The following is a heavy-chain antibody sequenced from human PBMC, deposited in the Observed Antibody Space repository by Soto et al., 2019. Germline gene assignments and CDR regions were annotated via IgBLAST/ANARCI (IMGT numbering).Heavy chain of an antibody. CDR2: INSDGSST. D-gene: IGHD6-13*01. CDR3: AREEGLAAAGLTALGYYGMDV. V-gene: IGHV3-74*01. CDR1: GFTFSSYW. Sequence: GGSLRLSCAASGFTFSSYWMHWVRQAPGKGLVWVSRINSDGSSTSYADSVKGRFTISRDNAKNTLYLQMNSLRAEDTAVYYCAREEGLAAAGLTALGYYGMDVWGQGTTVTVSS. J-gene: IGHJ6*02.